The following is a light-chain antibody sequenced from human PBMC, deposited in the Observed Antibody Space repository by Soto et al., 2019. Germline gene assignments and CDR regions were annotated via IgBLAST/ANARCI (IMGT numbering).Light chain of an antibody. CDR2: LGS. CDR3: MQALQTQYT. Sequence: DIVMTQSPLSLPVTPGEPASISCRSSQSLLHSNGYNYLDWYLQKPGQSPQLLIYLGSNRASGVPDRFSGSGSGTDFTLKISRVEAEDVGVYYCMQALQTQYTFGQGTKVELK. CDR1: QSLLHSNGYNY. J-gene: IGKJ2*01. V-gene: IGKV2-28*01.